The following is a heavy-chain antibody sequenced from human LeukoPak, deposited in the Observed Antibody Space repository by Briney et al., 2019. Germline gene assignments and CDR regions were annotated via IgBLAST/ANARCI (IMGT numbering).Heavy chain of an antibody. CDR2: IYYSGST. D-gene: IGHD3-10*01. Sequence: SETLSLTCTVSGGSISSGDYYWSWIRQPPGKGLEWIGYIYYSGSTYYNPSLKSRVTISVDTSKNQFSLKLSSVTAADTAVYYCARERNTYYYGSGSYYNWGQGTLVTVSS. J-gene: IGHJ4*02. CDR1: GGSISSGDYY. V-gene: IGHV4-30-4*01. CDR3: ARERNTYYYGSGSYYN.